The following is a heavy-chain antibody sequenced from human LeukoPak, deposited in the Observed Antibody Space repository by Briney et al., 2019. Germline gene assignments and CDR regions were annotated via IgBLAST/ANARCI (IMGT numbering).Heavy chain of an antibody. CDR2: INHSGST. J-gene: IGHJ3*02. V-gene: IGHV4-34*01. Sequence: SETLSLTCAVYGGSFSGYYWSWIRQPPGKGLEWIGEINHSGSTNYNPSLKSRVTISVDTSKNQFSLKLSSVTAADTAVYYCARQWSGPHDAFDIWGQGTMVTVSS. CDR1: GGSFSGYY. D-gene: IGHD3-3*01. CDR3: ARQWSGPHDAFDI.